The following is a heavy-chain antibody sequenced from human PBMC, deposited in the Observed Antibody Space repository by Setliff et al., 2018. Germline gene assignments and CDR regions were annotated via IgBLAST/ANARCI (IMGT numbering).Heavy chain of an antibody. CDR3: ARDLFRNSGGLYC. Sequence: HPGGSLRLSCAASGFTFSSEAMTWVRQGPGKGLEWVSLLDNDGSTYYPDSVKGRFTVFRDNSKNTLYLQMNSLRGDDTAMYYCARDLFRNSGGLYCWGQGTLVTVSS. V-gene: IGHV3-66*02. CDR1: GFTFSSEA. CDR2: LDNDGST. J-gene: IGHJ4*02. D-gene: IGHD1-7*01.